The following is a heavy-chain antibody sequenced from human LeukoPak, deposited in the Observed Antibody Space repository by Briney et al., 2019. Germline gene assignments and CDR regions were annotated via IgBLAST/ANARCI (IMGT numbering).Heavy chain of an antibody. D-gene: IGHD3-10*01. V-gene: IGHV1-18*01. J-gene: IGHJ3*02. CDR1: GYTFTSYG. Sequence: ASVKVSCKASGYTFTSYGISWVRQAPGQGLEWMGWISAFNGNTNYAQKFQGRVTMTTDTSTTTAYMELRSLRSDDTAVYYCAREGQVLGGAPDAFDIWGQGTMVTVSS. CDR3: AREGQVLGGAPDAFDI. CDR2: ISAFNGNT.